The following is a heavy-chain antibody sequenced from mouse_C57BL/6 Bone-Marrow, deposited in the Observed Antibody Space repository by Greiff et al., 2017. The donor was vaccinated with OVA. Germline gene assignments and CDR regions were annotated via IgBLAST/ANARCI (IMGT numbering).Heavy chain of an antibody. CDR2: IWTGGGT. D-gene: IGHD1-1*01. CDR1: GFSLTSYA. V-gene: IGHV2-9-1*01. CDR3: ARAIYYYGSRYFDY. J-gene: IGHJ2*01. Sequence: VKVVESGPGLVAPSQSLSITCTVSGFSLTSYAISWVRQPPGKGLEWLGVIWTGGGTNYNSALKSRLSISKDNSKSQVFLKMNSLQTDDTARYYSARAIYYYGSRYFDYWGQGTTLTVSS.